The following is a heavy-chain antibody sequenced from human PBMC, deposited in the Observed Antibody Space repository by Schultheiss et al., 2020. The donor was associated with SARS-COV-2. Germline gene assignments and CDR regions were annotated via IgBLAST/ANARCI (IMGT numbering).Heavy chain of an antibody. J-gene: IGHJ6*03. Sequence: GGSLRLSCAASGFNLRNYWMDWVRQAPGKGLQWVANIKQDGSVEHYVDSVRGRFIISRDNAKNSLYLQMNSLRAEDTAVYYCAKGFSVVQGPLYYMDVWGKGTTVTVSS. CDR1: GFNLRNYW. D-gene: IGHD3-10*01. CDR2: IKQDGSVE. V-gene: IGHV3-7*01. CDR3: AKGFSVVQGPLYYMDV.